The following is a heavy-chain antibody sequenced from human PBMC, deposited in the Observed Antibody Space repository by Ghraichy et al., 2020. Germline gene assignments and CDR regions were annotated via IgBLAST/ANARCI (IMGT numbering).Heavy chain of an antibody. Sequence: GSLRLSCAASGFTFSDYYMSWIRQAPGKGLEWVSYISSSGSTIYYADSVKGRFTISRDNAKNSLYLQMNSLRAEDTAVYYCARARYHSGWPVPAYYYYGMDVWGQGTTVTVSS. CDR2: ISSSGSTI. V-gene: IGHV3-11*01. CDR1: GFTFSDYY. J-gene: IGHJ6*02. CDR3: ARARYHSGWPVPAYYYYGMDV. D-gene: IGHD6-19*01.